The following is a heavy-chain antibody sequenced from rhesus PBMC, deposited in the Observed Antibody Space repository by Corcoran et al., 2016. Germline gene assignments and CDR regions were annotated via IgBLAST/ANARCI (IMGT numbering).Heavy chain of an antibody. CDR3: AKSPIAAAGLNY. CDR1: GYSFTSYW. Sequence: EVQLVQSGAEVKRPGESLKISCKTSGYSFTSYWISWVRQMPGKGLEWMGAIDPSDSETRYNPSFQGQGTISADKSISTAYLQWSRLKASDTATYYCAKSPIAAAGLNYWGQGVLVTVSS. CDR2: IDPSDSET. D-gene: IGHD6S26*01. V-gene: IGHV5-20*01. J-gene: IGHJ4*01.